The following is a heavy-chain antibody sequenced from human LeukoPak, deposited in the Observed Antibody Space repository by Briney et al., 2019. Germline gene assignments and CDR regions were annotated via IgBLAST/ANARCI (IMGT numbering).Heavy chain of an antibody. D-gene: IGHD2/OR15-2a*01. CDR3: ARTIYYFDY. J-gene: IGHJ4*02. CDR1: GGSVSSGSYY. CDR2: IYYSGST. V-gene: IGHV4-61*01. Sequence: SETLSLTCTVSGGSVSSGSYYWSWIRQPPGKGLEWIGYIYYSGSTNYNPSLKSRVTISVDTSKNQFSLKLGSVTAADTAVYYCARTIYYFDYWGRGTLVTVSS.